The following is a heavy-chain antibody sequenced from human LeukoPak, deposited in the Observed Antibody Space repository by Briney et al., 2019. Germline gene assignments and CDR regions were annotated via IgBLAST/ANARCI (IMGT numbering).Heavy chain of an antibody. CDR1: GGSISSYY. V-gene: IGHV4-59*08. CDR3: ARHRYCSSTSCYSWVDY. D-gene: IGHD2-2*02. J-gene: IGHJ4*02. CDR2: IYYSGST. Sequence: SETLSLTCTVSGGSISSYYWSWIRQPPGKGLEWIGYIYYSGSTNYNPSLKSRVTISVDTSKNQFSLKLSSVTAADTAVCYCARHRYCSSTSCYSWVDYWGQGTLVTVSS.